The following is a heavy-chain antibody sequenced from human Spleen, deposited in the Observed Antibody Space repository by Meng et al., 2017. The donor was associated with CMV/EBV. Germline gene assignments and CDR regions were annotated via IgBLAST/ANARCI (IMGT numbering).Heavy chain of an antibody. V-gene: IGHV3-9*01. CDR2: INWKSGSI. CDR1: GFTFDEYA. Sequence: GGSLRLSCAASGFTFDEYAMHWVRQAPGKGLEWVSGINWKSGSIGYAVSVKGRFSISRDNIKNTVDLQMNSLGVEDTAVYFCVRASGGKFAGYDYTFDSWGQGVLVTVSS. D-gene: IGHD5-12*01. J-gene: IGHJ4*02. CDR3: VRASGGKFAGYDYTFDS.